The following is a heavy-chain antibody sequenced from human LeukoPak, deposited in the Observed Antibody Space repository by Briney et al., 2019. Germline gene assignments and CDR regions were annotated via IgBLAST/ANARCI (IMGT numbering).Heavy chain of an antibody. CDR1: GYSFTSYW. J-gene: IGHJ5*02. V-gene: IGHV5-51*01. CDR2: IYPGDSDT. D-gene: IGHD3-10*01. CDR3: AGLARDYYGSGSYYPGAPNWFDP. Sequence: KIGESLKISCKGSGYSFTSYWIGWVRQMPGKGLEWMGIIYPGDSDTRYSPSFQGQVTISADKSISTAYLQWSSLKASDTAMYYCAGLARDYYGSGSYYPGAPNWFDPWGQGTLVTVSS.